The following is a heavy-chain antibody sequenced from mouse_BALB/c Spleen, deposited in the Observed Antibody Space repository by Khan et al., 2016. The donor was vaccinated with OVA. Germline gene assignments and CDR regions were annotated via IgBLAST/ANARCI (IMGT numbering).Heavy chain of an antibody. D-gene: IGHD2-14*01. CDR3: ARGGAAYYRNDGDAMEY. J-gene: IGHJ4*01. Sequence: QIQLVQSGPELKKPGETVRISCKASGYTFTTAGMQWVQKMPGKGLKWIGWINTHSGVPKYAEDFKGRFAFSLETSASTAYLQITNLKNEDTATYCCARGGAAYYRNDGDAMEYWGQGTSVTVSS. CDR1: GYTFTTAG. V-gene: IGHV9-4*02. CDR2: INTHSGVP.